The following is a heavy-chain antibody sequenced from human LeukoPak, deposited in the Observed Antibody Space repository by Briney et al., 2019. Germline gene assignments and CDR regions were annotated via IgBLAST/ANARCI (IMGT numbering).Heavy chain of an antibody. D-gene: IGHD4-17*01. J-gene: IGHJ4*02. CDR3: ARGTSSYGDPDFDY. Sequence: ASVKVSCKASGYTFTGYYMHWVRQAPGQGLEWMGWINPNSGGTNYAQKFQGRVTMTRNTSISTAYMELSSLRSEDTAVYYCARGTSSYGDPDFDYWGQGTLVTVSS. CDR1: GYTFTGYY. V-gene: IGHV1-2*02. CDR2: INPNSGGT.